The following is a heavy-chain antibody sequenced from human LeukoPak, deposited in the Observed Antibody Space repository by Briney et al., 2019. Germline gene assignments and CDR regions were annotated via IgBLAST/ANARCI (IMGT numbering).Heavy chain of an antibody. V-gene: IGHV4-39*01. CDR1: GGSISSSTYY. CDR2: IFYSGTA. CDR3: ARAAALWSGLDY. J-gene: IGHJ4*02. D-gene: IGHD3-3*01. Sequence: PSETLSLTCTVSGGSISSSTYYWGWIRQPPGKQLEWIGSIFYSGTAYYNPSFKSRVSISVDTSKNQFSLKLSSVTAADTAVYYCARAAALWSGLDYWGQGTLVTVSS.